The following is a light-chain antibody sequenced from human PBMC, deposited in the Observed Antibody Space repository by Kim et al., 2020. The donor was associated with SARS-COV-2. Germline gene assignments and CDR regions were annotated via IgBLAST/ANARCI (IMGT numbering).Light chain of an antibody. CDR2: DVS. Sequence: GQSITITCTGTSRDVGGYNYVSWYQQHPGKAPKLMIYDVSKRPSGVPDRFSGSKSGNTASLTISGLQGEDESDYYCCSYAGSYTEVFGGGTKLTVL. J-gene: IGLJ2*01. CDR1: SRDVGGYNY. V-gene: IGLV2-11*01. CDR3: CSYAGSYTEV.